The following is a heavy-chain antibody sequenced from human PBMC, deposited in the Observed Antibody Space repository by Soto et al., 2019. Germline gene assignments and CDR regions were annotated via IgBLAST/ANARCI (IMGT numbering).Heavy chain of an antibody. CDR2: IYFTGNA. CDR1: GSSISRYY. Sequence: SETLSLTCNVSGSSISRYYWAWIRQPPGKGRESHGYIYFTGNANSRPSRQSPVTMSGDMSTNQFSLNLRSVTAADTAVYSCPRDAPLDNGGNSALEYWRQGTVVTVSS. V-gene: IGHV4-59*01. J-gene: IGHJ4*02. CDR3: PRDAPLDNGGNSALEY. D-gene: IGHD2-21*02.